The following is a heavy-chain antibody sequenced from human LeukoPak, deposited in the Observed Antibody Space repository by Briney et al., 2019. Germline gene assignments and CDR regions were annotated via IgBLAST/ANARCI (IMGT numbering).Heavy chain of an antibody. Sequence: SETLSLTCTVSGGSISSSSYYWGWIRQPPGKGLEWIGSIYYSGSTYYNPSLKSRVTISVDTSKNQFSLKLSSVTAADTAVYYCARERAYYDILTGYYKGPTYFDYWGQGTLVTVSS. CDR2: IYYSGST. V-gene: IGHV4-39*02. CDR3: ARERAYYDILTGYYKGPTYFDY. J-gene: IGHJ4*02. D-gene: IGHD3-9*01. CDR1: GGSISSSSYY.